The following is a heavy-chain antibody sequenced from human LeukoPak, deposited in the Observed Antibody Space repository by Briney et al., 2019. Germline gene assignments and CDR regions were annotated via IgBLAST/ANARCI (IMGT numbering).Heavy chain of an antibody. Sequence: PSETLSLTCTVSGGSISGSYWNWIRQPPGKGLEWIGYIYYSGSTNYNPSLKSRVTISVDTSKNQFSLKLSSVTAADTAVCYCARPASRDDYFDIWGQGTMVTVSS. CDR2: IYYSGST. CDR1: GGSISGSY. J-gene: IGHJ3*02. D-gene: IGHD5-24*01. V-gene: IGHV4-59*01. CDR3: ARPASRDDYFDI.